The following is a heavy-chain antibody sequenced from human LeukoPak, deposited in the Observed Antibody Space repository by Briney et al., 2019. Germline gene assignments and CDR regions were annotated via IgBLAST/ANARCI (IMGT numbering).Heavy chain of an antibody. D-gene: IGHD3-10*01. CDR1: GFTLSSYG. V-gene: IGHV3-30*18. J-gene: IGHJ6*02. CDR2: ISYDGSNK. Sequence: PGGSLRLSCAASGFTLSSYGMHWVRQAPGKGLEWVAAISYDGSNKYYADSVKGRFTISRDNSKNTLYLQMNSLRAEDTAVYYCANGGSGSYYYYYYGMDVWGQGTTVTVSS. CDR3: ANGGSGSYYYYYYGMDV.